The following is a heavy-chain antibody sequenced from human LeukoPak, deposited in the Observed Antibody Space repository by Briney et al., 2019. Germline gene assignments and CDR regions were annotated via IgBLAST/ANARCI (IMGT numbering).Heavy chain of an antibody. D-gene: IGHD2-2*01. Sequence: GGSLRLSCAASGNYWMHWFGQPPGKGLVWVSHINSDGSWTSYADSVKGRFTISKDNAKNTVYLQMNNLRAEDTAVYYCVSFYETYWGRGTLVTVSS. CDR2: INSDGSWT. CDR3: VSFYETY. V-gene: IGHV3-74*01. CDR1: GNYW. J-gene: IGHJ4*02.